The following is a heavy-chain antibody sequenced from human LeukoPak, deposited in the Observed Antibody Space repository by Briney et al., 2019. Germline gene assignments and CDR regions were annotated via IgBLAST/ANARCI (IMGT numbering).Heavy chain of an antibody. Sequence: PGGSLKLSCAASGFTFSGSAMHWVRQASGKGLEWVGRIRSKANSYATAYAASVKCRFTISRDDSKNTAYLQMKSLKTEDTAVYYCTRPHSGSYSNWGQGTLVTVSS. CDR1: GFTFSGSA. J-gene: IGHJ4*02. CDR2: IRSKANSYAT. V-gene: IGHV3-73*01. CDR3: TRPHSGSYSN. D-gene: IGHD1-26*01.